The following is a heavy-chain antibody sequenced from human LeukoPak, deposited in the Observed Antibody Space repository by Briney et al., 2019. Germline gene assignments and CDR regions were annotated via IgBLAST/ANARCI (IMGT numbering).Heavy chain of an antibody. CDR2: IYYSETT. J-gene: IGHJ4*02. CDR1: GGSLSSYY. D-gene: IGHD6-13*01. CDR3: ARGVYIAAAQYGY. Sequence: SETLCLTCTVSGGSLSSYYWIWIRQPPGEALVGIGYIYYSETTNYSPSLKCPVTISVDTSKNQFSLKLSSVTAADTAVDYCARGVYIAAAQYGYWGQGTLVTVSS. V-gene: IGHV4-59*01.